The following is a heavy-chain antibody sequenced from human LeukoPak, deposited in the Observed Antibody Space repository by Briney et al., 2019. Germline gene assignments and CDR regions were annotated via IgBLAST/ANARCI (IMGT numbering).Heavy chain of an antibody. Sequence: GQSLRLSCTASAFTFGDYTMSWVRQAPGKGLEWVSSISSRGDTIDYADSVKGRFTISRDNAKNSLYLQMNSLRAEDTAVYYCARSPSPFDPWGQGALVTVSS. CDR2: ISSRGDTI. CDR3: ARSPSPFDP. J-gene: IGHJ5*02. V-gene: IGHV3-48*01. CDR1: AFTFGDYT.